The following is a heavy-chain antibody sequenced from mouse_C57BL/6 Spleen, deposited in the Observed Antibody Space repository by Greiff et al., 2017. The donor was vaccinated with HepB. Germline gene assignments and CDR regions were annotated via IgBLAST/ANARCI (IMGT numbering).Heavy chain of an antibody. CDR2: IWSDGST. CDR3: ARQFYDYDTPYYAMDY. CDR1: GFSFTSYG. D-gene: IGHD2-4*01. V-gene: IGHV2-6-1*01. Sequence: VKLVESGPGLVAPSQSLSITCTVSGFSFTSYGVHWVRQPPGKGLEWLVVIWSDGSTTYNSALKSRLSISKDNSKSQVFLKMNSLQTDDTAMYYCARQFYDYDTPYYAMDYWGQGTSVTVSS. J-gene: IGHJ4*01.